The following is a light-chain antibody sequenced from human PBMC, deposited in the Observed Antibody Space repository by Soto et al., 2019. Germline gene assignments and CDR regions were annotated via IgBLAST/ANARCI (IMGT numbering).Light chain of an antibody. CDR3: QQYGRSPFT. Sequence: DSVLTQSPGTLSMSPGERATLSCRASQSVSSSYSSWYQQKHGQAPRLLIYGASIRAAGIPAWFSGSGSGTDLTLTISRLEPEDFAVYYCQQYGRSPFTFGPGTKVDMK. CDR2: GAS. V-gene: IGKV3-20*01. J-gene: IGKJ3*01. CDR1: QSVSSSY.